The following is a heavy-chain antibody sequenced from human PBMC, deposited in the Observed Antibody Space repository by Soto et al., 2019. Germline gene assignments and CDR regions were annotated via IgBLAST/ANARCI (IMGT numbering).Heavy chain of an antibody. J-gene: IGHJ6*03. Sequence: GGSLRLSCAASGFTFSSYWVHWVRQAPGKGLVWVSRINSDGSSTSYADSVKGRFTISRDNAKNTLYLQMNSLRAEDTAVYYCATSLRLRGGGPYYYYYYMDVWAKGTTVTVSS. V-gene: IGHV3-74*01. CDR1: GFTFSSYW. D-gene: IGHD4-17*01. CDR3: ATSLRLRGGGPYYYYYYMDV. CDR2: INSDGSST.